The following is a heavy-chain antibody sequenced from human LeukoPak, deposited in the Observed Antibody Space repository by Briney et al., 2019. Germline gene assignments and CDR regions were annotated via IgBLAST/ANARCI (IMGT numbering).Heavy chain of an antibody. V-gene: IGHV1-18*01. J-gene: IGHJ4*02. D-gene: IGHD2-2*02. CDR1: GYTFTSYG. CDR2: ISAYNGNT. CDR3: ARGRRGCSSTSCYTLAY. Sequence: EASVKVSCKASGYTFTSYGISWVRQAPGQGLEWMGWISAYNGNTDYAQKLQGRVTMTTDTSTSTAYMELRSLRSDDTAVYYCARGRRGCSSTSCYTLAYWGQGTLVTVSS.